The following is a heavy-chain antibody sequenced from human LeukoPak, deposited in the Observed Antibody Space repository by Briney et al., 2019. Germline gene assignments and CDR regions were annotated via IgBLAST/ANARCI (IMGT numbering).Heavy chain of an antibody. Sequence: PGGSLRLSCAASGFTFSNNWMHWVRQAPGKGLVWVSRINGDGSSTSYADSVKGRFTISRDNAKNTLYLQMNSLRAEDTAVYYSARVSNYDSSGYYYDYWGQGTLVSVSS. D-gene: IGHD3-22*01. CDR3: ARVSNYDSSGYYYDY. CDR1: GFTFSNNW. V-gene: IGHV3-74*01. J-gene: IGHJ4*02. CDR2: INGDGSST.